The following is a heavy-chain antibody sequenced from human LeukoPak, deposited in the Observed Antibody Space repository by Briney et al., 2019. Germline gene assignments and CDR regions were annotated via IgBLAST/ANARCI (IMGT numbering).Heavy chain of an antibody. Sequence: ASVKVSCKASGGTFSSYAISWVRQAPGQGLEWMGGIIPIFGTANYAQKFQGRVTITTDESTSTAYMELSSLRSEDTAVYYCARAVGYYDSSGYDYYYYYMDVWGKGTTVTVS. J-gene: IGHJ6*03. CDR1: GGTFSSYA. CDR2: IIPIFGTA. CDR3: ARAVGYYDSSGYDYYYYYMDV. D-gene: IGHD3-22*01. V-gene: IGHV1-69*05.